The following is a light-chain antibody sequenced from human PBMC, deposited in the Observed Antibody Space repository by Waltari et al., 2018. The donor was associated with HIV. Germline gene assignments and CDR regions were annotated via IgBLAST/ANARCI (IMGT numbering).Light chain of an antibody. J-gene: IGKJ2*01. CDR3: QQYKSYPYT. Sequence: DNQRTQSPSTLSASIGDRVTITCRASQSISGWLAWYQQKPGKAPKLVIDKASSLESGVPSRISGSGSGTEYTLTISSLQPDDYGTYYCQQYKSYPYTFGQGTRLEIK. CDR1: QSISGW. V-gene: IGKV1-5*03. CDR2: KAS.